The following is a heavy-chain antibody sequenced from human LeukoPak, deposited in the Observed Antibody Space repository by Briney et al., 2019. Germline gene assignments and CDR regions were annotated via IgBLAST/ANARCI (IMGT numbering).Heavy chain of an antibody. CDR3: ARCLGATSAIDY. J-gene: IGHJ4*02. CDR1: GFTFSSYG. D-gene: IGHD1-26*01. CDR2: IWYDGSNK. V-gene: IGHV3-33*01. Sequence: GGSLRLSCAASGFTFSSYGMHWVRQAPGKGLEWVAVIWYDGSNKYYADSVKGRFTISRDNSKNTLYLQMNSLRAEDTAVHYCARCLGATSAIDYWGQGTLVTVSS.